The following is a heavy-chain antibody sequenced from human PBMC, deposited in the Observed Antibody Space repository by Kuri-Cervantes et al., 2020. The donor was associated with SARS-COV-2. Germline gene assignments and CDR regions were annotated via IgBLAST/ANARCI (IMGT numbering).Heavy chain of an antibody. CDR1: GFTFSSYW. CDR2: IKQDGTEK. CDR3: ARVKMTIVTNYYYMDV. D-gene: IGHD4-11*01. Sequence: GGSLRLSCAASGFTFSSYWMSWVRQAPGKGLEWVANIKQDGTEKYYVDSVKGRFTISRDNAKNSLYLQMNSLRAEDTAVYYCARVKMTIVTNYYYMDVWGKGTTVTVSS. J-gene: IGHJ6*03. V-gene: IGHV3-7*01.